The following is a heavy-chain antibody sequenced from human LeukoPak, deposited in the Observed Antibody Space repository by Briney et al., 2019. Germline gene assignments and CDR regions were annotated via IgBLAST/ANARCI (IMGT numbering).Heavy chain of an antibody. V-gene: IGHV4-59*01. CDR1: GGSINSYY. D-gene: IGHD3-3*01. Sequence: SETLSLTCTVSGGSINSYYWSWIRQPPGKGLEWIGYIYYSGSTNYNPSLKSRVTISVDTSKNQFSLKLSSVTAADTAVYYCASSGYDFWSGEALYYFDYWGQGTLVTVSS. CDR3: ASSGYDFWSGEALYYFDY. J-gene: IGHJ4*02. CDR2: IYYSGST.